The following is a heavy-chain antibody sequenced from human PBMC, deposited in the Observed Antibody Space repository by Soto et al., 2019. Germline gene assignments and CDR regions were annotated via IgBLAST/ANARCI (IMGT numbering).Heavy chain of an antibody. V-gene: IGHV3-23*01. CDR3: AKNSENFGDSKYDY. J-gene: IGHJ4*02. D-gene: IGHD4-17*01. Sequence: GGSLRLSCGASRFTFSGYAGSWVRQAPGKGLEWVSSISGNGGNTYYADSVKGRFTISRDNSKNMLYLQMNSLRAEDTAVYYCAKNSENFGDSKYDYWGQGILVTVSS. CDR2: ISGNGGNT. CDR1: RFTFSGYA.